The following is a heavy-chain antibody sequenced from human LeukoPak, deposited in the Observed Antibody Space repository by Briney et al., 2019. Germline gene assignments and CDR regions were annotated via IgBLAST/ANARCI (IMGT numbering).Heavy chain of an antibody. CDR3: ARGLMVWDIVVVPPDY. CDR2: INPNSGGT. J-gene: IGHJ4*02. Sequence: ASVKVSCKASGYTFTGYYMHWVRQAPGQGLEWMGWINPNSGGTNYAQKFQGRVTMTRDTSISTAYMELSRLRSDDTAVYYCARGLMVWDIVVVPPDYWGQGTLVTVSS. CDR1: GYTFTGYY. D-gene: IGHD2-2*01. V-gene: IGHV1-2*02.